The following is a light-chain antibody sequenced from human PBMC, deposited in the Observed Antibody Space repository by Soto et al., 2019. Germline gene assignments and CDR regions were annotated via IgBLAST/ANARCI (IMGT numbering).Light chain of an antibody. V-gene: IGLV3-1*01. CDR2: EDS. CDR3: QAWDRRTMV. J-gene: IGLJ2*01. CDR1: KLGDQY. Sequence: SYELTQPPSVSVSPGQTVSITCSGEKLGDQYACWYQQKPGQSPVLVMYEDSKRPSGIPERFFGSNSGNTATLTISGTQAMDEADYYCQAWDRRTMVFGGGTKLTVL.